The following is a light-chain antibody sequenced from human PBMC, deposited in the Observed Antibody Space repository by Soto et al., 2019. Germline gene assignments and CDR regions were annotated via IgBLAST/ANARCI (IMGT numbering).Light chain of an antibody. CDR3: QQHNSYPLT. CDR2: VTS. Sequence: IQLTQSPSSLSASVGDRVTITCRASQGVSSYLAWYQQKPGQAPNLLIYVTSTWQSGVPSRFSGSGSGTDFTLTISSLQPEDFATYYCQQHNSYPLTFGGGTKVEIK. CDR1: QGVSSY. V-gene: IGKV1-9*01. J-gene: IGKJ4*01.